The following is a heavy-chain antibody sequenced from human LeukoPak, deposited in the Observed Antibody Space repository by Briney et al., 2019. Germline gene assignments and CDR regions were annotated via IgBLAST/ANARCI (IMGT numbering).Heavy chain of an antibody. CDR2: IYSGGST. J-gene: IGHJ2*01. V-gene: IGHV3-53*01. CDR1: GFTVSNNY. D-gene: IGHD2-2*01. Sequence: GGSLRLSCAASGFTVSNNYMTWVRQAPAKGLECVSVIYSGGSTYSADSVRGRFTISRDNSKNTVSLQMKSLRAEDTAVYYCARGVVGTAPYWYFDLWGRGTRLIVSS. CDR3: ARGVVGTAPYWYFDL.